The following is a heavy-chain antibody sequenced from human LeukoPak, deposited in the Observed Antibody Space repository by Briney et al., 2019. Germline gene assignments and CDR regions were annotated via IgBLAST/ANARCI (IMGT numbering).Heavy chain of an antibody. CDR1: GFTFSSYS. CDR2: ISGGGGST. J-gene: IGHJ4*02. CDR3: AKQARYDSPAGGRGFDY. Sequence: GGSLRLSSTASGFTFSSYSMNWVPQAPGKGREWVSGISGGGGSTYYADSVKGPLTISRDNSKNTLYLEMNSLRAEDTAVYYCAKQARYDSPAGGRGFDYWGQGALVTVSS. D-gene: IGHD3-22*01. V-gene: IGHV3-23*01.